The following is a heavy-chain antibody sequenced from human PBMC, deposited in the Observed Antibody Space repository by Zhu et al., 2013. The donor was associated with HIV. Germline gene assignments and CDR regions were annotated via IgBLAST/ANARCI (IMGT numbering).Heavy chain of an antibody. CDR3: ARVPSMVRGVIINWFDP. J-gene: IGHJ5*02. Sequence: QVQLVQSGAEXRAWGSVKVSCKASGYTFTSYDINWVRQATGQGLEWMGWMNPNSGNTGYAQKFQGRVTITRNTSISTAYMELSSLRSEDTAVYYCARVPSMVRGVIINWFDPWGQGTLVTVSS. D-gene: IGHD3-10*01. CDR2: MNPNSGNT. CDR1: GYTFTSYD. V-gene: IGHV1-8*03.